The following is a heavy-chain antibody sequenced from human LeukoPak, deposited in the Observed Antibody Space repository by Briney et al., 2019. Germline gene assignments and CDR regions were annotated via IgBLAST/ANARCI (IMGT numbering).Heavy chain of an antibody. CDR1: GFTFSSSA. D-gene: IGHD5-24*01. Sequence: GGSLRLSCAASGFTFSSSAMSWVRQAPGKGLEWVSTISGSGGSTYYADSVKGRFTISRDNSKNTLYLQINSLRADDTAVYYCAKSGYNRFDYWGQGTLVTVSS. V-gene: IGHV3-23*01. CDR3: AKSGYNRFDY. CDR2: ISGSGGST. J-gene: IGHJ4*02.